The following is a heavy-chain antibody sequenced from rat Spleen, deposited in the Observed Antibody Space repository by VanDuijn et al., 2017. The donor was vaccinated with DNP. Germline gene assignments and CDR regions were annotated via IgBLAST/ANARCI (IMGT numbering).Heavy chain of an antibody. CDR1: GLTFSDYY. V-gene: IGHV5-29*01. D-gene: IGHD1-11*01. CDR3: ARNGTENWFDY. J-gene: IGHJ3*01. Sequence: EVLLVESDGGLVQPGRSLKLSCAVSGLTFSDYYMAWVRQAPTKGLEWVATISYEGSSTYYGDSVKGRFTISRDNAKSTLYLQMDSLRSEDTATYYGARNGTENWFDYWGQSTLVTVSS. CDR2: ISYEGSST.